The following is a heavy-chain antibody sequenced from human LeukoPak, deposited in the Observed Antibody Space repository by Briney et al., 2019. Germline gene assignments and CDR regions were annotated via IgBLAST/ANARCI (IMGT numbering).Heavy chain of an antibody. CDR1: GYTFTSYG. J-gene: IGHJ4*02. CDR2: ISAYNGNT. V-gene: IGHV1-18*01. D-gene: IGHD1-26*01. CDR3: ARGLITVGATDFDY. Sequence: ASVEVSCKASGYTFTSYGISWVRQAPGQGLEWMGWISAYNGNTNYAQKLQGRVTMTTDTSTSTAYMELRSLRSDDTAVYYCARGLITVGATDFDYWGQGTLVTVSS.